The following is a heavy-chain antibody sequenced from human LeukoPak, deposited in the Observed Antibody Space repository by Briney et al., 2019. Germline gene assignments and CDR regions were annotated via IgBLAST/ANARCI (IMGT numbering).Heavy chain of an antibody. V-gene: IGHV3-13*01. J-gene: IGHJ4*02. D-gene: IGHD6-13*01. CDR1: GFTFSSYD. CDR3: ARSIAAAGFDY. Sequence: GGSLRLSCSASGFTFSSYDMHWVRQATGKGLELVSAIGTAGDTYYPGSVKGRFTISRENAKPSLSLPMNSLRAGDTAVYYCARSIAAAGFDYWGQGTLVTVSS. CDR2: IGTAGDT.